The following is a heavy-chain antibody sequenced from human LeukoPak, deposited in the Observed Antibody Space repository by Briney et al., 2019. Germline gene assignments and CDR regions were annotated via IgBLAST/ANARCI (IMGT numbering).Heavy chain of an antibody. CDR3: ARSPIYSYGFFPGPG. Sequence: PGASVKVSCKASGYTFTGYYMHWVRQAPGQGLEWMGWINPNSGGTNYAQKFQGRVTMTRDTSISTAYMELSRLRSDDTAVYYCARSPIYSYGFFPGPGWGQGTLVTVSS. D-gene: IGHD5-18*01. J-gene: IGHJ4*02. V-gene: IGHV1-2*02. CDR2: INPNSGGT. CDR1: GYTFTGYY.